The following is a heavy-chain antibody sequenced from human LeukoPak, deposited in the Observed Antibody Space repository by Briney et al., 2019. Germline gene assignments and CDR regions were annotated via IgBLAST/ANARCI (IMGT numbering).Heavy chain of an antibody. D-gene: IGHD3-10*01. J-gene: IGHJ4*02. V-gene: IGHV3-7*02. Sequence: GGSLRLSCAASGFTFSRYWISWVRQAPGKGLEWVANIKEDGSVKYYVESVKGRLTISRDNAKNSLYLQMNSLRAEDTAVYYCAASITMFDYWGQGTLVTVSS. CDR3: AASITMFDY. CDR2: IKEDGSVK. CDR1: GFTFSRYW.